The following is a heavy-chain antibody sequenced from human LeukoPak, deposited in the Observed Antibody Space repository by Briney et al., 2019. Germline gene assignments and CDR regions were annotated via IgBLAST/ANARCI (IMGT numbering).Heavy chain of an antibody. V-gene: IGHV3-30-3*01. CDR2: ISYDGSNK. CDR3: ARSVVVITTFDAFDI. Sequence: GGSLRLSCAASGFTFSSYAMHWVRQAPGEGLEWVAVISYDGSNKYYADSVKGRFTISRDNSKNTLYLQMNSLRAEDTAVYYCARSVVVITTFDAFDIWGQGTMVTVSS. CDR1: GFTFSSYA. D-gene: IGHD3-22*01. J-gene: IGHJ3*02.